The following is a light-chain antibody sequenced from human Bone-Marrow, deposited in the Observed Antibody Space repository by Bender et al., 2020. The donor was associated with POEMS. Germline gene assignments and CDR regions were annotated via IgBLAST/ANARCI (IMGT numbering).Light chain of an antibody. Sequence: QSALTQPPSASGSPGQSVTISCTGTSSDVGGYNSVSWYQQHPGKAPKLIIYELFKRPSGVSDRFSASKSGNTASLTISGLQAEDEADYYCCSYAGSRTLVFGGGTKLTVL. J-gene: IGLJ2*01. CDR2: ELF. CDR1: SSDVGGYNS. V-gene: IGLV2-23*02. CDR3: CSYAGSRTLV.